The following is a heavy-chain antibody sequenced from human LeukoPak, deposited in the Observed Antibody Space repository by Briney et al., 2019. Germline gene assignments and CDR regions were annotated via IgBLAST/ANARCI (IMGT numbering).Heavy chain of an antibody. J-gene: IGHJ3*02. CDR2: IGTAGDT. CDR1: GFTFSSYD. CDR3: ARAILAAAGIGMTNAFDI. Sequence: PGGSLRLSCAASGFTFSSYDMHWVRQATGKGLEWVSAIGTAGDTYYPGSVKGRFTISRENAKNSLYLQMNSLRAGDTAVYYCARAILAAAGIGMTNAFDIWGQGTMVTVSS. V-gene: IGHV3-13*01. D-gene: IGHD6-13*01.